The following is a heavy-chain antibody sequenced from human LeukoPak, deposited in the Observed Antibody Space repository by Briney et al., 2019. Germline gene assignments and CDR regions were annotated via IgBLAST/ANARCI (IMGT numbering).Heavy chain of an antibody. CDR1: GFTFSSYA. V-gene: IGHV3-23*01. CDR2: ISGSGGSK. D-gene: IGHD3-22*01. Sequence: GGSLRLSCAASGFTFSSYAMSWVRQAPGKGLEWVSTISGSGGSKYYTGSVRGRFTISRDKNTLFLQMNSLSAEDTAVYYCATPRFYFDSGNPGPWYFEYWGQGTLVTVSS. CDR3: ATPRFYFDSGNPGPWYFEY. J-gene: IGHJ4*02.